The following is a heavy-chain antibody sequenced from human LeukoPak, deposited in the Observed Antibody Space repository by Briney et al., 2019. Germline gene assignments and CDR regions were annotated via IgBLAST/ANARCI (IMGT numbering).Heavy chain of an antibody. CDR2: ISSSGSTI. CDR3: ARDSGYGAYYYGMDV. V-gene: IGHV3-11*01. D-gene: IGHD5-18*01. Sequence: PGGSLRLSCTASGFTFSDYYMSWIRQAPGKGLEWVSYISSSGSTIYYADSVKGRFTISRDNAKNSLYLQMNSLRAEDTAVYYCARDSGYGAYYYGMDVWGQGTTVTVSS. J-gene: IGHJ6*02. CDR1: GFTFSDYY.